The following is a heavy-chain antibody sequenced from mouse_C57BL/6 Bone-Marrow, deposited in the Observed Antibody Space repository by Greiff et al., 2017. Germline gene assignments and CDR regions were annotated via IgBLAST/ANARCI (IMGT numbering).Heavy chain of an antibody. Sequence: EVQLVESEGGLVQPGSSMKLSCTASGFTFSDYYMAWVRQVPEKGLEWVANINYDGSSTYYLDSLKSRFIISRDNATNILYLQMSSLKSEDTATYYCARLPYYFDYWGQGTTLTVSS. CDR1: GFTFSDYY. J-gene: IGHJ2*01. V-gene: IGHV5-16*01. CDR3: ARLPYYFDY. CDR2: INYDGSST.